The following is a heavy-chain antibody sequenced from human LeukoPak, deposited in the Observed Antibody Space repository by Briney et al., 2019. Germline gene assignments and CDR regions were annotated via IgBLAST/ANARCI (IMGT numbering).Heavy chain of an antibody. V-gene: IGHV1-18*01. D-gene: IGHD6-19*01. J-gene: IGHJ3*02. CDR2: ISAYNGNT. Sequence: ASVKVSRKASGYTFTSYGISWVRQAPGQGLEWMGWISAYNGNTNYAQKLQGRVTMTTDTSTSTAYMELRGLRSDDTAVYYCARDHIAVAGNAAFDIWGQGTMVTVSS. CDR3: ARDHIAVAGNAAFDI. CDR1: GYTFTSYG.